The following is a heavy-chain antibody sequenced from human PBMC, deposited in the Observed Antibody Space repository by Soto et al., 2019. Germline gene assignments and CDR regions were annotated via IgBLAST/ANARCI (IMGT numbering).Heavy chain of an antibody. D-gene: IGHD2-2*02. CDR1: GGTFSSYT. J-gene: IGHJ4*02. CDR2: IIPILGIA. CDR3: AMEYCSSTSCYRDY. Sequence: QVQLVQSGAEVKKPGSSVKVSCKASGGTFSSYTISWVRQAPGQGLEWMGRIIPILGIANYAQKFQGRVTMTTDKSPSTAYMELSSLRSEDTAVYYCAMEYCSSTSCYRDYWGQGTLVTVSS. V-gene: IGHV1-69*02.